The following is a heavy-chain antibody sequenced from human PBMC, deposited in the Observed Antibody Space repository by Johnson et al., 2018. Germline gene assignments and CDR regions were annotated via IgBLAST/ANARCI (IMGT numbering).Heavy chain of an antibody. Sequence: VQLVESGGGLVKPGGSLRLSCAASGFTFSDYYMSWIRQAPGKGLEWVSVIYSGGSTYYADSVKGRFTISRDNSKNTLYLQMNSLRAEDTAVYYCASTSAVWYYMDVWGKGATVTVAS. CDR2: IYSGGST. D-gene: IGHD1-14*01. V-gene: IGHV3-66*01. J-gene: IGHJ6*03. CDR1: GFTFSDYY. CDR3: ASTSAVWYYMDV.